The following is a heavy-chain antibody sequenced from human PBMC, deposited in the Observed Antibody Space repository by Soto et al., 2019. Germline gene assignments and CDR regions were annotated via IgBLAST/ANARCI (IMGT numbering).Heavy chain of an antibody. CDR3: AREVLEVVRGVMGDYYYGMDV. CDR1: GGTFSSYA. D-gene: IGHD3-10*01. J-gene: IGHJ6*01. Sequence: QVQLVQSGAEVKKPGSSVKVSCKASGGTFSSYAISWVRQAPGQGLEWMGGIIPIFGTANYAQKFQGRVTVTADKSTSTDYMELGGLRYEDTAVYYCAREVLEVVRGVMGDYYYGMDVWGQGTTVTVSS. V-gene: IGHV1-69*06. CDR2: IIPIFGTA.